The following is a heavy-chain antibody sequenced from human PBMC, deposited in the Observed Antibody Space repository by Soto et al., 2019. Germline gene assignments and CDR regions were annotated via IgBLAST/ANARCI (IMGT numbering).Heavy chain of an antibody. Sequence: SETRSLTCTVSGGSISSGDYYWSWIRQPPGKGLEWIGYIYYSGSTYYNPSLKSRVTISVDTSKNQFSLKLSSVTAADTAVYYCARDNGGYYGSGSYYFDYWGQGTLVTVSS. CDR1: GGSISSGDYY. D-gene: IGHD3-10*01. V-gene: IGHV4-30-4*01. CDR3: ARDNGGYYGSGSYYFDY. J-gene: IGHJ4*02. CDR2: IYYSGST.